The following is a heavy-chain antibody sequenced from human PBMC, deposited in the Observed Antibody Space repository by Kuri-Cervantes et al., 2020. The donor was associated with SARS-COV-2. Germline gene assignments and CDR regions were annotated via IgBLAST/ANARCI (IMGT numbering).Heavy chain of an antibody. CDR2: VYYSGYT. Sequence: SETLSLTCTVSGGSINSGGYYWSWVRQLPGKGLEWIGYVYYSGYTYYNPSLKRLVTISIDTSKNQFSLSLTSVTAADTAVYFCARGRRGYSSGTFYDYVDVWGKGNTVTGAS. CDR1: GGSINSGGYY. D-gene: IGHD2-8*02. V-gene: IGHV4-31*01. CDR3: ARGRRGYSSGTFYDYVDV. J-gene: IGHJ6*03.